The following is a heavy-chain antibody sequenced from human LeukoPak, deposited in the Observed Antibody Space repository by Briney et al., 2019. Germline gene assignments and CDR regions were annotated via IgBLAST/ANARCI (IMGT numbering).Heavy chain of an antibody. CDR1: GFTLSSSW. J-gene: IGHJ4*02. CDR3: AREYYSYFEY. CDR2: INQDGSPR. D-gene: IGHD3-16*01. Sequence: GGSLRLSCAASGFTLSSSWMPWVRQAPGKGLEMVANINQDGSPRYYVDSVKGRFTISRDNARSSLYLQMSSLRAEDTAVYFGAREYYSYFEYWGQGTLVIVSP. V-gene: IGHV3-7*04.